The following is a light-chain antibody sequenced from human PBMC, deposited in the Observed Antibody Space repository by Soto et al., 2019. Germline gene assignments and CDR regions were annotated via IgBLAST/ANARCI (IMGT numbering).Light chain of an antibody. Sequence: EIVLTQSPGTLSLSPGERATLSCRASQSVSSSYLAWHQQQPGQAPRLLIYGASSRATGIPDRFSGSGSGTDFTLTISRLEPEDFAVYYCQQYGSSPITFGGGTKVEIK. CDR1: QSVSSSY. J-gene: IGKJ4*01. CDR3: QQYGSSPIT. CDR2: GAS. V-gene: IGKV3-20*01.